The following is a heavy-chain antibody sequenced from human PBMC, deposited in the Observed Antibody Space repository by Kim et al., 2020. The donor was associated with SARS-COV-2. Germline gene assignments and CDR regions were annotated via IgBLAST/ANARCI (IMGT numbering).Heavy chain of an antibody. Sequence: ASVKVSCKASGYTFTGYSMHWVRQAPGQGLEWMGRINPNSGSPKYAQKFQGRFTMTRDTSISTAYMELSRLRSDDTAVYYCARATYSNSWVHAFDIWGQG. CDR3: ARATYSNSWVHAFDI. D-gene: IGHD6-13*01. V-gene: IGHV1-2*06. CDR1: GYTFTGYS. CDR2: INPNSGSP. J-gene: IGHJ3*02.